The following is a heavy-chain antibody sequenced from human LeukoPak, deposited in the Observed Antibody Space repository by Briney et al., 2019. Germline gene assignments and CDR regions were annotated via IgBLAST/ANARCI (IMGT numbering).Heavy chain of an antibody. V-gene: IGHV4-34*01. J-gene: IGHJ5*02. CDR1: GGSFSGYY. CDR2: INHSGST. CDR3: ARRRHCSSTSCPNWFDP. D-gene: IGHD2-2*01. Sequence: PSETLSLTCAVYGGSFSGYYWSWIRQPPGKGLEWIGEINHSGSTNYNPSLKSRVTISVDTSKNQFSLKLSSVTAADMAVYYCARRRHCSSTSCPNWFDPWGQGTLVTVSS.